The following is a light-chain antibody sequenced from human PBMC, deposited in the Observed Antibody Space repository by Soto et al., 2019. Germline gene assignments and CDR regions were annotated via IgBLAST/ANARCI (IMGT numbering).Light chain of an antibody. CDR1: QSVSSN. V-gene: IGKV3-15*01. CDR3: QQYNNWPPYT. J-gene: IGKJ2*01. CDR2: GAS. Sequence: EIVMTQSPATLSVSPGERDTLSCRASQSVSSNLAWYQQKPGQAPRLLIYGASTRATGIPARFSGSRSGAEFTLTISSLQSEDFAVYYCQQYNNWPPYTFGQGTKLEIK.